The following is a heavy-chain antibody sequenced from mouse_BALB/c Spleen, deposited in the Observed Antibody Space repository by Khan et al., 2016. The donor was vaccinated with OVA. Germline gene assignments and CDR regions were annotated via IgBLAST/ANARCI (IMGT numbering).Heavy chain of an antibody. V-gene: IGHV1S56*01. D-gene: IGHD2-4*01. CDR3: ARDDYFVGDAMDY. CDR2: IYPGNVNT. J-gene: IGHJ4*01. Sequence: QMQLEESGPDLVKPGASVKISCKASGYTFTTYYLHWVKQRPGQGLEWIGWIYPGNVNTKYNEKFKDKATLTADKSSSTAYMQVSSLTSEDSAVYFCARDDYFVGDAMDYWGQGSSITVSS. CDR1: GYTFTTYY.